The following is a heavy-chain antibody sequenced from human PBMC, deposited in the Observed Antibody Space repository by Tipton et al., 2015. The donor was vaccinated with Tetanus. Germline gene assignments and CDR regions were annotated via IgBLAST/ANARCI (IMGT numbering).Heavy chain of an antibody. CDR1: GFTFNRYR. V-gene: IGHV3-48*02. D-gene: IGHD3-16*02. CDR2: ISSAGSPI. CDR3: ARAPGGGSYHMYF. J-gene: IGHJ4*02. Sequence: SLRLSCAASGFTFNRYRMNWVRQPPGKGLEWISYISSAGSPIYFADSVEGRFTISRDNAKNLLYLQMHNLRDEDTAVYYCARAPGGGSYHMYFWGQGTLVAVSS.